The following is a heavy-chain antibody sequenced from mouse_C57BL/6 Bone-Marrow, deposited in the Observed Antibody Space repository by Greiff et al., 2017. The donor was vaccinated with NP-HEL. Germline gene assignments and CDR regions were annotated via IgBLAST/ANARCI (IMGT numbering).Heavy chain of an antibody. J-gene: IGHJ2*01. V-gene: IGHV1-82*01. CDR3: AMDYYGSSYDFDY. Sequence: VQLQQSGPELVKPGASVKISCKASGYAFSSSWMNWVTQRPGKGLEWIGRIYPGDGDTNYNGKFKGKATLTADKSSSTAYMQLSSLTSEDSAVYFCAMDYYGSSYDFDYWGQGTTLTVSS. CDR2: IYPGDGDT. D-gene: IGHD1-1*01. CDR1: GYAFSSSW.